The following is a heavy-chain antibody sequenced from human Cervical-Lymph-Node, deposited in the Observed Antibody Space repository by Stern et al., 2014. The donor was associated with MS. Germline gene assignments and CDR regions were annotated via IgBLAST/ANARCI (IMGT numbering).Heavy chain of an antibody. Sequence: QVQLKESGPGLVKPSGTLSLTCAVSGDSITSNNWWSWVRQSPGKGLEWIGEIYHLGSTNYSPSLHNRVTISADKSKDQFSLRLDSVTAADTALYYCARQHCTTINCKNCYFDYWGQGSLVTVSS. CDR2: IYHLGST. CDR1: GDSITSNNW. V-gene: IGHV4-4*02. J-gene: IGHJ4*02. D-gene: IGHD2/OR15-2a*01. CDR3: ARQHCTTINCKNCYFDY.